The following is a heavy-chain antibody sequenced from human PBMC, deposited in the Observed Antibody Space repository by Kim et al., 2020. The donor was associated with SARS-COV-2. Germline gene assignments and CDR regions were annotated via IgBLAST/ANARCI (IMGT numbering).Heavy chain of an antibody. CDR1: GYTFTTYA. CDR3: ARPGIAAAIDY. Sequence: ASVKVSCKASGYTFTTYAMIWVRQAPGQGLEWMGWINTNTGNPTYAQGFTGRFDFSLDTSVSTAYLQISSLKAEDTAVYYCARPGIAAAIDYWGQGTLVTVSS. V-gene: IGHV7-4-1*02. J-gene: IGHJ4*02. CDR2: INTNTGNP. D-gene: IGHD6-13*01.